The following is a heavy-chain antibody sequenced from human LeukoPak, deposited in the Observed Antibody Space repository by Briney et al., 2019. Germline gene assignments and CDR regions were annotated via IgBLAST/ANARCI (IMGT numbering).Heavy chain of an antibody. D-gene: IGHD6-19*01. CDR2: ISGSGGST. CDR1: GFTFSSYA. CDR3: AKGLYTGYSSGWYATLLYYYYGMDV. Sequence: GGSLRLSCAASGFTFSSYAMSWVRQAPGKGLEWVSAISGSGGSTYYADSVKGRFTISRDNSKNTLYLQMNSLRAEDTAVYYCAKGLYTGYSSGWYATLLYYYYGMDVWGQGTTVTVSS. V-gene: IGHV3-23*01. J-gene: IGHJ6*02.